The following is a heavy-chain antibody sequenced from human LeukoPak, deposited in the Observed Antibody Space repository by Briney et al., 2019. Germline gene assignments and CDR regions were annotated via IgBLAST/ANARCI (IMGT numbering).Heavy chain of an antibody. V-gene: IGHV3-23*01. Sequence: PGGPLRLSCAPSGFTFSSYAMSWVRQAPGKGLEWVSAISGSGGSTYYADSVKGRFTISRDNSKNTLYLQMNSLRAEDTAVYYCAKDESRTVGATKRDYWGQGTLVTVSS. CDR1: GFTFSSYA. D-gene: IGHD1-26*01. CDR3: AKDESRTVGATKRDY. J-gene: IGHJ4*02. CDR2: ISGSGGST.